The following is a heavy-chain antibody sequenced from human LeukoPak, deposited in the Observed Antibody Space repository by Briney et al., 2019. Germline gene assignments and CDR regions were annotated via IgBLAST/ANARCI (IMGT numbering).Heavy chain of an antibody. V-gene: IGHV3-48*01. CDR1: GFTFSSYS. J-gene: IGHJ3*02. CDR3: ARDADFDTYCGGDCYCCAFDI. D-gene: IGHD2-21*01. CDR2: ISSSSSTI. Sequence: GGSLRLSCAASGFTFSSYSMYWVRQAPGKGLEWVSYISSSSSTIYYADSVKGRFTISRDNAKNSLYLQMNSLRAEDTAVYYCARDADFDTYCGGDCYCCAFDIWGQGTMVTVSS.